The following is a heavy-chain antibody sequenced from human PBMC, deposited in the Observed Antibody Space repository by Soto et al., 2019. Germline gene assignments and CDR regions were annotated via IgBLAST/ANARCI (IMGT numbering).Heavy chain of an antibody. D-gene: IGHD5-12*01. CDR2: ISGSGGST. J-gene: IGHJ6*02. V-gene: IGHV3-23*01. CDR1: GFTFSSYA. Sequence: GGSLRLSCAASGFTFSSYAMSWVRQAPGKGLEWVSAISGSGGSTYYADSVKGRFTISRDNSKNTLYLQMNSLRAEDTAVYYCANNPSTNRFSGYDYAVSALDTKWGRDTYYYYGMDVWGQGTTVTVSS. CDR3: ANNPSTNRFSGYDYAVSALDTKWGRDTYYYYGMDV.